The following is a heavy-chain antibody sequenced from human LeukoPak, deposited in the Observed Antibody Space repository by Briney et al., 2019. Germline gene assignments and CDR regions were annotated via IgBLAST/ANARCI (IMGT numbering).Heavy chain of an antibody. CDR1: VFTFSSYW. CDR3: ARDIIAVDIAEYFQH. CDR2: IKQDGSEK. V-gene: IGHV3-7*03. D-gene: IGHD6-19*01. Sequence: PGGSLRLSCAASVFTFSSYWMSWVRQAPGKGLEWVANIKQDGSEKYYVDSVKGRFTISRDNAKNSLYLQMNSLRAEDTAVYYCARDIIAVDIAEYFQHWGQGTLVTVSS. J-gene: IGHJ1*01.